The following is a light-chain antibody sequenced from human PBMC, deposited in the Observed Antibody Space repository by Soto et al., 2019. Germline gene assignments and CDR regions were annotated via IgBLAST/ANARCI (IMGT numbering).Light chain of an antibody. V-gene: IGLV2-23*01. J-gene: IGLJ1*01. Sequence: QSALTQPASVSGSPGQSITISCTGTSSDVGSYNLVSWYQQHPGKAPKLMISEGNKRPSGVSNRFSGSKSGNTASLTISGLQAEDEADYYCCSYGGSSTDVFGTGTKLTVL. CDR1: SSDVGSYNL. CDR2: EGN. CDR3: CSYGGSSTDV.